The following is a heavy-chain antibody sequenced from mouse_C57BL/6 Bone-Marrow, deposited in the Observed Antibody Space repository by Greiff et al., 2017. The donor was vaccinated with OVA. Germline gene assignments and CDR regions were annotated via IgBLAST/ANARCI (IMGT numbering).Heavy chain of an antibody. J-gene: IGHJ4*01. D-gene: IGHD3-2*02. Sequence: EVQVVESEGGLVQPGSSMKLSCTASGFTFSDYYMAWVRQVPEKGLEWVANINYDGSSTYYLDSLKSRFIISRDNAKNILYLQMSSLKSEDTATYYCARGGGYSSGPYYYAMDYWGQGTSVTVSS. CDR2: INYDGSST. CDR3: ARGGGYSSGPYYYAMDY. V-gene: IGHV5-16*01. CDR1: GFTFSDYY.